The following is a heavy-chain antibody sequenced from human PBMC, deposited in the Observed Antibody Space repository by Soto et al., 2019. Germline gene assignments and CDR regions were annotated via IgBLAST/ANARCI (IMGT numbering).Heavy chain of an antibody. Sequence: KTSETLSLTCTVSGGSISSGGYYWSWIRQHPGKGLEWIGYIYYSGSTYYNPSLKSRVTISVDTSKNQFSLKLSSVTAADTAVYYCARSSSGWYYFDYWGQGTLVTVSS. CDR1: GGSISSGGYY. V-gene: IGHV4-31*03. CDR2: IYYSGST. J-gene: IGHJ4*02. D-gene: IGHD6-19*01. CDR3: ARSSSGWYYFDY.